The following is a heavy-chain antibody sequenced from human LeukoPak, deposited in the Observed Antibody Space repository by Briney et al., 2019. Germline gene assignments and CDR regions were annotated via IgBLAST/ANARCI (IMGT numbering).Heavy chain of an antibody. CDR1: GGSFSGYF. CDR2: INHSGST. CDR3: ARHRYGSDTSCFGF. J-gene: IGHJ5*01. V-gene: IGHV4-34*01. D-gene: IGHD2-2*01. Sequence: SETLSLTCAVDGGSFSGYFWSWIRQPPGKGLEWIGEINHSGSTNYNPSLKSRVTISVDTSKNQFSLKLSSVTAADTAVYYCARHRYGSDTSCFGFWGQGTLVTVSS.